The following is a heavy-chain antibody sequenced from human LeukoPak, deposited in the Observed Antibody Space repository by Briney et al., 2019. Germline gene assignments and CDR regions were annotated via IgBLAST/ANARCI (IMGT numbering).Heavy chain of an antibody. V-gene: IGHV4-34*01. CDR2: IDHSGST. CDR3: ARAQIYYYYGMDV. Sequence: SETLSLTCGVYGGSFSAYFWTWIRQPPGKGLEWIGEIDHSGSTSYNPSLRGRVTISVDTSKKQFSLKLSSVTAADTAVYYCARAQIYYYYGMDVWGQGTTVTVSS. CDR1: GGSFSAYF. J-gene: IGHJ6*02.